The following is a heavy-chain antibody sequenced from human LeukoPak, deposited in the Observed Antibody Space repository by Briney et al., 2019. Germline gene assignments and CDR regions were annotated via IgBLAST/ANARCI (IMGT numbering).Heavy chain of an antibody. Sequence: SETLSLTCAVYGGSFNGYYWTWIRQPPGKGLEWIGEVNHSGSTDYNPSLKSRVTISVDTSKNQFSLKLNSVTAADTAVYYCARGQLRLSNWGQGSLVIVSS. CDR1: GGSFNGYY. V-gene: IGHV4-34*01. CDR2: VNHSGST. CDR3: ARGQLRLSN. D-gene: IGHD6-25*01. J-gene: IGHJ4*02.